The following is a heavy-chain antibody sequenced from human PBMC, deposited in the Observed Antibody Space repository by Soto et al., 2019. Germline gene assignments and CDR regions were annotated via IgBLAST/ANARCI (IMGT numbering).Heavy chain of an antibody. CDR1: GGSISSGGYS. V-gene: IGHV4-30-2*01. CDR3: ARAGGLGAVAVDY. CDR2: IYHSGST. J-gene: IGHJ4*02. D-gene: IGHD6-19*01. Sequence: QLQLQESGSGLVKPSQTLSLTCAVSGGSISSGGYSWSWIRQPPGKGLDSIGYIYHSGSTYYNPSLKSRVTISVDRSKNQFSLKLSFVTAADTAVYYCARAGGLGAVAVDYWGQGTLVTVSS.